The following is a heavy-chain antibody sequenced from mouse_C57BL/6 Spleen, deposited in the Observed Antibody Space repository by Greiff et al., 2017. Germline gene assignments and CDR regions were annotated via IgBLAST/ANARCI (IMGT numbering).Heavy chain of an antibody. V-gene: IGHV3-1*01. CDR3: AREGYSNWYFDV. J-gene: IGHJ1*03. Sequence: VQLKESGPGMVKPSQSLSLTCTVTGYSITSGYDWHWIRHFPGNKLEWMGYISYSGSTNYNPSLKSRISITHDTSKNHFFLKLNSVTTEDTATYYCAREGYSNWYFDVWGTGTTVTVSS. CDR2: ISYSGST. CDR1: GYSITSGYD. D-gene: IGHD2-5*01.